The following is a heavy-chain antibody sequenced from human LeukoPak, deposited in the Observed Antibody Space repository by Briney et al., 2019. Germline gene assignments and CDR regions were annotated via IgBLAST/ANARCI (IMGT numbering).Heavy chain of an antibody. Sequence: GSLRLSCAASGFTFSGHWMHWVRQAPGKGLVWVSRINTDGSSTSYADSVKGRFTISRDNAKNTLYLQMNSLRAEDTAGYYCARPPNSGAAPYYYMDVWGKGTTVTVSS. J-gene: IGHJ6*03. D-gene: IGHD6-13*01. CDR1: GFTFSGHW. CDR3: ARPPNSGAAPYYYMDV. V-gene: IGHV3-74*01. CDR2: INTDGSST.